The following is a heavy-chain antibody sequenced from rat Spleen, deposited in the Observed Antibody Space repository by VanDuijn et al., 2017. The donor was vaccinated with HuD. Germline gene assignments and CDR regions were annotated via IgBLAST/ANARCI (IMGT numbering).Heavy chain of an antibody. Sequence: EVQLVESGGGLVQPGRSLKLSCAASGFTFSDFDMAWVRQAPTKGLEWVASISTGDDDTYFRDSVKGRFTISRDDEEGTLYLQMDSLRSEDTATYFCARLGGLRNWFAYWGQGVMVTVSS. D-gene: IGHD4-3*01. J-gene: IGHJ2*01. CDR2: ISTGDDDT. CDR3: ARLGGLRNWFAY. V-gene: IGHV5S23*01. CDR1: GFTFSDFD.